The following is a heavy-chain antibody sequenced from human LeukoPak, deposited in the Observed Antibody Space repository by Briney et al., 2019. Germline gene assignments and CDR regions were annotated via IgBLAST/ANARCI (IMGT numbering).Heavy chain of an antibody. CDR1: GFTFSDYY. V-gene: IGHV3-11*01. D-gene: IGHD5-12*01. CDR2: ISSSGSTI. Sequence: GGSLRLSCAASGFTFSDYYMSWIRQAPGEGLEWVSYISSSGSTIYYADSVKGRFTISRDNAKNSLYLQMNSLRAEDTAVYYCARDRGYPRDYFDYWGQGTLVTVSS. CDR3: ARDRGYPRDYFDY. J-gene: IGHJ4*02.